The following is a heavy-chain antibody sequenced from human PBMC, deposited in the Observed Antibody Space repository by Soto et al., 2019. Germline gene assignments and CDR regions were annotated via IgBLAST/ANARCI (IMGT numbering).Heavy chain of an antibody. CDR1: GYTFTSYG. CDR3: ATERPYDFWSGGFDP. V-gene: IGHV1-18*01. J-gene: IGHJ5*02. CDR2: ISAYNGNT. D-gene: IGHD3-3*01. Sequence: ASVKVSCKASGYTFTSYGISWVRQAPGQGLEWMGWISAYNGNTNYAQKLQGRVTMTTDTSTSTAYMELSSLRSEDTAVYYCATERPYDFWSGGFDPWGQATLVSVSS.